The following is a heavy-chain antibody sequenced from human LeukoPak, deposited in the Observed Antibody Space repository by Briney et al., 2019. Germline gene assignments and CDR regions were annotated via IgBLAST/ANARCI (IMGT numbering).Heavy chain of an antibody. CDR2: IYHSGST. D-gene: IGHD6-19*01. V-gene: IGHV4-38-2*02. J-gene: IGHJ4*02. CDR1: GYSISSGYY. CDR3: ARDGSDGIAVAGDFDY. Sequence: KSSDTLSLTCTVSGYSISSGYYWGWIGQPPGKGLEWMGSIYHSGSTYYNPSLKSRVTISVDTSKNQFSLKLSSVTAADTAVYYCARDGSDGIAVAGDFDYWGQGTLVTVSS.